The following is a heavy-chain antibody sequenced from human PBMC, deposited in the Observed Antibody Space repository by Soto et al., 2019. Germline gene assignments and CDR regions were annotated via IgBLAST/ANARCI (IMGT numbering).Heavy chain of an antibody. CDR2: IIPILGTV. CDR3: ARVQGAAYFYYAMAV. D-gene: IGHD6-25*01. J-gene: IGHJ6*02. CDR1: GGTFSSYA. V-gene: IGHV1-69*01. Sequence: QVQLVQSGAEVKRPGSSVKVSCKASGGTFSSYAINWVRQAPGQGLEWMGGIIPILGTVKYAKKFQGRVTTTADESANTAYMELSSLRSEDTAVYYCARVQGAAYFYYAMAVWGQGTTVTVSS.